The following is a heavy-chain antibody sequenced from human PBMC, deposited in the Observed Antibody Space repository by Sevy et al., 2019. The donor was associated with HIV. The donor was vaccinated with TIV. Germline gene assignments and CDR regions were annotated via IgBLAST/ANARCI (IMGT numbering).Heavy chain of an antibody. J-gene: IGHJ5*02. V-gene: IGHV4-34*01. Sequence: SETLSLTCAVHDGSFSGYYWNWIRQLPGRGLEWIGEINESGITYYNPSLKSRVTISVDTSKKQFSLKLNSVTAVDSAVYFCARSPPVVVVPGALSWFDPWGQRTLVTVSS. CDR2: INESGIT. D-gene: IGHD2-2*01. CDR3: ARSPPVVVVPGALSWFDP. CDR1: DGSFSGYY.